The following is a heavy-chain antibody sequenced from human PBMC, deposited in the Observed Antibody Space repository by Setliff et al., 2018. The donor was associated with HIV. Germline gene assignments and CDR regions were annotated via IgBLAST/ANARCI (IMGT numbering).Heavy chain of an antibody. J-gene: IGHJ4*02. Sequence: SETLSLTCTVSGGSISSSTNYWSWIRQPAGKGLEWIGRIYTSGSTKYNPSLKSRVTISVDTSKNQFSLKVSSVTAADTAVYYCARVARGGHSSRWYYFDYWGQGTLVTVSS. D-gene: IGHD6-13*01. CDR2: IYTSGST. V-gene: IGHV4-61*02. CDR1: GGSISSSTNY. CDR3: ARVARGGHSSRWYYFDY.